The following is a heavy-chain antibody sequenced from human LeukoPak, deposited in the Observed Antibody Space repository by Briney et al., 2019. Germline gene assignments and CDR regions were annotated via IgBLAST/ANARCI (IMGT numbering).Heavy chain of an antibody. CDR2: INPNSGGT. V-gene: IGHV1-2*02. J-gene: IGHJ3*02. CDR1: GYTFTGYY. CDR3: ATLGYCSSTSCYRTSAFDI. Sequence: ASVKVSCKASGYTFTGYYMHWVRQAPGQGLEWMRWINPNSGGTNYAQKFQGRVTMTRDTSISTAYMELSRLRSDDTAVYYCATLGYCSSTSCYRTSAFDIWGQGTMVTVSS. D-gene: IGHD2-2*02.